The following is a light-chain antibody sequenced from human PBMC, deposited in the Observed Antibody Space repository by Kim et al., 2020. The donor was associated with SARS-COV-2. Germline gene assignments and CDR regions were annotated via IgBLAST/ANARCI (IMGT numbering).Light chain of an antibody. CDR1: QSITRW. J-gene: IGKJ1*01. Sequence: DIQMTQSPSTLSAFVGDRVNITCRASQSITRWLAWYLQKPGKAPKLLIYQASSLESGVPSRFSGSGSGTEFTLTISSLQPDDFATYYCQQYSSYQTFGQGTKVDIK. CDR2: QAS. V-gene: IGKV1-5*03. CDR3: QQYSSYQT.